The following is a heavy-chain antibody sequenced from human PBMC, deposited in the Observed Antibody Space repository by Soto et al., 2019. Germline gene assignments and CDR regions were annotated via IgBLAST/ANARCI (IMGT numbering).Heavy chain of an antibody. D-gene: IGHD3-10*01. V-gene: IGHV4-4*02. J-gene: IGHJ4*02. CDR2: IYHSGST. CDR1: SGPISSSNW. CDR3: ARDYYGSGSYEQH. Sequence: QVQLQESGPGLVKPSGTLSLTCAASSGPISSSNWWSWVRQPPGKGLGWIGEIYHSGSTKYNPSLWSRLTRSVDKSENQFSLKLSSVTAADTAVNYCARDYYGSGSYEQHWGQGTLVTVSS.